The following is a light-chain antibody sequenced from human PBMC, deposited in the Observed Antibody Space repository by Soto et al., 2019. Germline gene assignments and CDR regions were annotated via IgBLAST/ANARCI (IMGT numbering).Light chain of an antibody. CDR2: DDD. V-gene: IGLV1-51*01. CDR1: SSNIGGNS. J-gene: IGLJ1*01. Sequence: QSVLTQPPSVSAAPGQKVTISCSGNSSNIGGNSVSWYQQLPGTAPKLLIYDDDKRPSGIPDRFSGSKSGTSATLGITGFQTGDEADYYCGSWDSSLSAYVVATGTKAPS. CDR3: GSWDSSLSAYV.